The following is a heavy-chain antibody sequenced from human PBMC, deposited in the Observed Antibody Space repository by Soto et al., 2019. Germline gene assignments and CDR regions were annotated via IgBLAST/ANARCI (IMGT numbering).Heavy chain of an antibody. J-gene: IGHJ1*01. CDR2: INVGNGNT. CDR1: GYTFTLYA. CDR3: ARRYLETTDSDFQH. Sequence: QVQLVQSGAEVKKPGASVKVSCKASGYTFTLYAIHWVRQAPGQRLEWMGWINVGNGNTEYSQKFQGRVTMTRDTSASTAYMELSSLKSEDTAVYRCARRYLETTDSDFQHWGQGTLVTVSS. V-gene: IGHV1-3*01. D-gene: IGHD4-4*01.